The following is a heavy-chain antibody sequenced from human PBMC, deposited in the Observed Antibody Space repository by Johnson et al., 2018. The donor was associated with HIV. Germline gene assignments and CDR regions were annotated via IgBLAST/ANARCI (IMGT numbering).Heavy chain of an antibody. J-gene: IGHJ3*02. CDR2: ISYDGSNK. V-gene: IGHV3-30*03. CDR1: GFTVSSSY. CDR3: ARRDDIRNGAFDI. D-gene: IGHD3-22*01. Sequence: QMLLVESGGGVVQPGRSLRLSCAASGFTVSSSYMSWVRQAPGTGLEWVAVISYDGSNKYYADSVKGRFTISRDNSKNTLYLQMNSLRAEDTAVYYCARRDDIRNGAFDIWGQGTMVTVSS.